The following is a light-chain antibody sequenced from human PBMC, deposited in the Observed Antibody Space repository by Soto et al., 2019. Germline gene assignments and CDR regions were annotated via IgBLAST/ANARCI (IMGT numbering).Light chain of an antibody. CDR3: AAWDDSLNGPV. J-gene: IGLJ3*02. Sequence: QSVLSQPPSASGTPGQRVTISCSGSSSNIGPNTVNWYQQSPGTAPKFLIYENDRRPSGVPDRFSGSKSGTSASLAISGLQSEDEAHYYCAAWDDSLNGPVFGGGTKVTVL. V-gene: IGLV1-44*01. CDR2: END. CDR1: SSNIGPNT.